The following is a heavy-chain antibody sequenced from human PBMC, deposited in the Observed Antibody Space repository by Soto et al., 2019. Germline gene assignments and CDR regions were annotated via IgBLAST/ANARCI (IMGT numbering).Heavy chain of an antibody. D-gene: IGHD6-25*01. CDR3: AREVIAATGTIRWFDP. CDR2: INDDGSST. J-gene: IGHJ5*02. CDR1: GFTFSRHW. Sequence: GGSLGLSCAASGFTFSRHWMHWVRQTPGKGPVWVSRINDDGSSTKYADSVKGRFTFARDNAKNTVFLQMSSLRAEDTAVYYCAREVIAATGTIRWFDPWGQGTLVTVSS. V-gene: IGHV3-74*03.